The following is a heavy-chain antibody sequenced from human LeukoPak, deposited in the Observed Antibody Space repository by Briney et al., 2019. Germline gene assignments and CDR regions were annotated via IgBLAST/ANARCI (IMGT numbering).Heavy chain of an antibody. CDR1: GFTFSSHS. J-gene: IGHJ4*02. CDR3: ARRAAALGAFDY. Sequence: GGSLRLSCAASGFTFSSHSMNWARQAPGKVLEWVSYISSSGSTIYYADSVKGRFTISRDNAKNTLYLQMNSLRAEDTPVYYCARRAAALGAFDYWGQGTLVTVSS. D-gene: IGHD6-13*01. CDR2: ISSSGSTI. V-gene: IGHV3-48*04.